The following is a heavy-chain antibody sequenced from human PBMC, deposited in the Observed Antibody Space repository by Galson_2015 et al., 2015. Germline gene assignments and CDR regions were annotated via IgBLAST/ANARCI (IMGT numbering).Heavy chain of an antibody. D-gene: IGHD3-3*01. CDR2: ISSTGDII. V-gene: IGHV3-48*03. Sequence: SLSLSCAASGFTFSSYEMNWVRQAPGKGLEWVSYISSTGDIIYYEDSVKGRFTISRDNAKNSLYLQMNSLRVEDTALYYCARGNFWSGYYTPDFDYWGQGTLVTVSS. CDR1: GFTFSSYE. J-gene: IGHJ4*02. CDR3: ARGNFWSGYYTPDFDY.